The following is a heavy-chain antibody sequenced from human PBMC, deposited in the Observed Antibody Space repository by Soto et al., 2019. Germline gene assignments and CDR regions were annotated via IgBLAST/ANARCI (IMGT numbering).Heavy chain of an antibody. CDR1: GGSISSYY. CDR2: IYYSGST. CDR3: ARIPVRWVIPWFDP. D-gene: IGHD3-22*01. Sequence: PSETLSLTCTVSGGSISSYYWSWIRQPPGKGLEWIGYIYYSGSTNYNPSLKSRVTISVDTSKNQFSLKLSSVTAADTAVYYCARIPVRWVIPWFDPWGQGTLVTVSS. V-gene: IGHV4-59*13. J-gene: IGHJ5*02.